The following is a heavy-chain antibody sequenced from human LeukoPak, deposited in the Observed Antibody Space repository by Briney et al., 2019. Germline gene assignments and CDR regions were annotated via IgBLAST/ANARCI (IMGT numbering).Heavy chain of an antibody. CDR1: GFTFSSYA. J-gene: IGHJ4*02. V-gene: IGHV3-23*01. D-gene: IGHD1-26*01. CDR2: ISGSGGST. CDR3: ARDLYSGSYRGGDY. Sequence: PGGSLRLSCAASGFTFSSYAMSWVRQAPGKGLEWVSAISGSGGSTYYADSVKGRFTISRDNAKNTLYLQMNSLRAEDTAVYYCARDLYSGSYRGGDYWGQGTLVTVSS.